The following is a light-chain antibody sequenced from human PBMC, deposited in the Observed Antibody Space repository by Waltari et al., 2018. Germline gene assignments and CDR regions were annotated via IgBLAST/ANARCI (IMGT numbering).Light chain of an antibody. CDR3: QQYKRPPWT. V-gene: IGKV1-6*01. Sequence: AIQMTQSPSSLSASVGDKVTITCRASQGIRYDLGWYQQKPGKAPKLLISRSFNLESGVPSRFSGSGSGTEFILTISSLQPDDLATYHCQQYKRPPWTFGQGTKV. CDR2: RSF. CDR1: QGIRYD. J-gene: IGKJ1*01.